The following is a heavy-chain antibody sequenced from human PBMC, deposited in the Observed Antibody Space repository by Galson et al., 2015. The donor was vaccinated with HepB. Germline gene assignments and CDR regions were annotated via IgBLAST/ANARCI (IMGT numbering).Heavy chain of an antibody. CDR1: GFTFSSYA. CDR3: AKDRVTRGVWGPFDI. D-gene: IGHD3-10*01. Sequence: SLRLSCAASGFTFSSYAMNWVRQAPGKGLEWVSVISGNGGSTYYADSVKGRFTISRDNSKNTLYLQMNSLRAEDTAVYYCAKDRVTRGVWGPFDIWGQGTLVTVSS. V-gene: IGHV3-23*01. J-gene: IGHJ3*02. CDR2: ISGNGGST.